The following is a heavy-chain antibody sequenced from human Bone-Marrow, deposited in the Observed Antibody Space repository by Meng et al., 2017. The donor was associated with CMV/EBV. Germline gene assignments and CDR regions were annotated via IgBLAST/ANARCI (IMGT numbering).Heavy chain of an antibody. Sequence: ASVKVSCKASGGTFSSHTLTWVRQAPGQGLEWMGWISAYNGNTNYAQKLQGRVTMTTDTSTSTAYMELRSLRSDDTAVYYCARVRWLRSGYFDYWGQGTRVTGYS. J-gene: IGHJ4*02. V-gene: IGHV1-18*01. CDR2: ISAYNGNT. CDR3: ARVRWLRSGYFDY. CDR1: GGTFSSHT. D-gene: IGHD5-12*01.